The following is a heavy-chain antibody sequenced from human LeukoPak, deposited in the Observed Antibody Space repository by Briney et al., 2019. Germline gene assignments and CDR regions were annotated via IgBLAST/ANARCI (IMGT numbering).Heavy chain of an antibody. V-gene: IGHV3-33*01. Sequence: GGSLRLSCAASGFTLRSHGMHWVRQAPGKGLEWVAVIWYDGSDKYYADSVKGRFTISRDNSKNLLYLQMNSLRAEDTAVYYCVRDRGNDYFDYWGQGILVTVSS. J-gene: IGHJ4*02. D-gene: IGHD1-1*01. CDR2: IWYDGSDK. CDR3: VRDRGNDYFDY. CDR1: GFTLRSHG.